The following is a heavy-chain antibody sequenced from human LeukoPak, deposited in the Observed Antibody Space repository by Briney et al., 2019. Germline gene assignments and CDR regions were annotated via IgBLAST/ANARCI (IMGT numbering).Heavy chain of an antibody. V-gene: IGHV3-30-3*01. CDR3: ARDMGLGVAAADYGMDV. Sequence: PGGSLRLSCAASGFTFSSYAMHWVRQAPGKGLEWVAVISYDGSNKYYADPVKGRFTISRDNSKNTLYLQMNSLRAEDTAVYYCARDMGLGVAAADYGMDVWGQGTTVTVSS. CDR2: ISYDGSNK. J-gene: IGHJ6*02. D-gene: IGHD6-13*01. CDR1: GFTFSSYA.